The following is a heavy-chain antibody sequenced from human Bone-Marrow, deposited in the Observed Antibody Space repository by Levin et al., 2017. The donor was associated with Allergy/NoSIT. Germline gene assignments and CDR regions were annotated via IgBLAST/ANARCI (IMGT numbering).Heavy chain of an antibody. CDR2: ISRNSGNT. Sequence: ASVKVSCSTSGSTFSGSDINWVRQATGQGLQWMGWISRNSGNTGYAQRFQGRVTLTRNTSKNVFYMELTSLTSEDSAVYYCARARGATSFDTWGQGTLVTVSS. D-gene: IGHD1-26*01. V-gene: IGHV1-8*01. CDR3: ARARGATSFDT. J-gene: IGHJ4*02. CDR1: GSTFSGSD.